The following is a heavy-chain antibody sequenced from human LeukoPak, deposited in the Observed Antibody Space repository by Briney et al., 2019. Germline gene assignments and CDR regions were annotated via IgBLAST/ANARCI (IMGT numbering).Heavy chain of an antibody. J-gene: IGHJ4*02. D-gene: IGHD1-1*01. CDR2: VDHSGST. CDR3: ARRTTSRSYYFDY. V-gene: IGHV4-34*01. CDR1: GGSFSGYY. Sequence: PSETLSLTCAGYGGSFSGYYWSWVRQPPQKGLEWIGEVDHSGSTSYNPSLKSRVTISVDMSKNQSSLQVSSVTAADTAVYYCARRTTSRSYYFDYWGQGTLVTVSS.